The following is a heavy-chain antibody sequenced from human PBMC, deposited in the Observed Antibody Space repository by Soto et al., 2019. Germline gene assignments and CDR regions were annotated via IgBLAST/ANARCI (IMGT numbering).Heavy chain of an antibody. CDR2: IYYSGST. CDR3: ARGLRGSGSYYRGGYNWFDP. D-gene: IGHD3-10*01. CDR1: GGSISGGDYY. Sequence: SETLSLTCTVSGGSISGGDYYWSWIRHPPGKGLEWIGYIYYSGSTYYNPSLKSRVTISVDTSKNQFSLKLSSVTAADTAVYYCARGLRGSGSYYRGGYNWFDPWGQGTLVTVSS. J-gene: IGHJ5*02. V-gene: IGHV4-30-4*01.